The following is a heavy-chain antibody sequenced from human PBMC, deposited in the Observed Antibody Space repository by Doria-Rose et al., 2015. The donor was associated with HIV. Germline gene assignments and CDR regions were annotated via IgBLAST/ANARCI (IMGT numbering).Heavy chain of an antibody. D-gene: IGHD6-13*01. V-gene: IGHV2-26*01. CDR3: ARIKSSRWYHKYYFDF. CDR2: IFSDDAR. CDR1: GVSLSSPGMG. J-gene: IGHJ4*02. Sequence: TLKESGPVLVKPTETLTLTCTVSGVSLSSPGMGVSWIRQPPGKALEWLANIFSDDARSYKPSRKSRLTISRGTSKSQVVLTMTDMDPVDTATYYCARIKSSRWYHKYYFDFWGQGTLVIVSA.